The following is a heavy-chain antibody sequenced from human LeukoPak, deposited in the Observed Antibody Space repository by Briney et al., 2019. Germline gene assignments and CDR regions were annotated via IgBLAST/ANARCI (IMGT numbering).Heavy chain of an antibody. V-gene: IGHV4-59*01. CDR1: XXSIXSYX. J-gene: IGHJ4*02. D-gene: IGHD5-12*01. Sequence: SETXSLXXXXXXXSIXSYXWXWIRQPPGKGLEWVGYIYYSGSTNYNPSLKSRVTISVDTSKNQFSLKLSSVTAADTAVYYCARHYRKPYRGYDLVVDYWGQGTLVTVSS. CDR3: ARHYRKPYRGYDLVVDY. CDR2: IYYSGST.